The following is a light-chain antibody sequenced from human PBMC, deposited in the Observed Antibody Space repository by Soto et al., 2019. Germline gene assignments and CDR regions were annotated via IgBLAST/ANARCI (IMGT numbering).Light chain of an antibody. CDR3: QQRSVWPIT. CDR1: QSVSSSY. CDR2: GAS. V-gene: IGKV3D-20*02. Sequence: IVLTQSPGTLSLSPGERATLSCRASQSVSSSYLAWYQQKPGQAPRLLIYGASSRATGIPARFSGSGSGTDFTLTISGLEPEDFAVYYCQQRSVWPITFGQGTRLEI. J-gene: IGKJ5*01.